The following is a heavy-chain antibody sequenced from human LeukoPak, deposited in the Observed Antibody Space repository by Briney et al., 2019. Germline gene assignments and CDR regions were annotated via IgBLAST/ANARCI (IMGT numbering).Heavy chain of an antibody. CDR1: GYSISSGYY. V-gene: IGHV4-38-2*02. Sequence: SETLSLTCTVSGYSISSGYYWGWIRQPPGKGLEWIGSIYHSGGTYYSPSLMSRVTISVDTSKNQFSLKLSSVTAADTAVYYCARGRKISSGYYHYFDYWGQGTLVTVSS. J-gene: IGHJ4*02. CDR2: IYHSGGT. D-gene: IGHD3-22*01. CDR3: ARGRKISSGYYHYFDY.